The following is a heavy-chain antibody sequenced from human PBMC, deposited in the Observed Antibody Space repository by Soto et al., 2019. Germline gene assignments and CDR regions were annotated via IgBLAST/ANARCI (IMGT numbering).Heavy chain of an antibody. J-gene: IGHJ6*02. CDR2: MNPNSGST. Sequence: ASVKVSCKASGYTFTSYDINWVRQVTGQGLEWMGWMNPNSGSTGYAQKFQGRVTMTRNTSMSTAYMELRSLTSDDTAVYYCASLLRYFDWLPAPYGMDVWGQGTTVTVSS. V-gene: IGHV1-8*01. CDR1: GYTFTSYD. D-gene: IGHD3-9*01. CDR3: ASLLRYFDWLPAPYGMDV.